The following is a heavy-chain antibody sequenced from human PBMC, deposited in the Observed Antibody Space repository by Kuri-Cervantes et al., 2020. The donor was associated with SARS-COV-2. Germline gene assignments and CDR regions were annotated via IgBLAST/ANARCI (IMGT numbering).Heavy chain of an antibody. J-gene: IGHJ6*03. V-gene: IGHV4-39*01. D-gene: IGHD3-22*01. Sequence: SETLSLTCTVSSGSISSGDYYWGWIRQPPGKGLEWIGSIFRSGITYYNPSLKSRVTMSVDTTKNQFSLKLSSVTAADTAVYYCAGIDYHTSGYYYYYYYMDVWGKGTAVTVSS. CDR1: SGSISSGDYY. CDR2: IFRSGIT. CDR3: AGIDYHTSGYYYYYYYMDV.